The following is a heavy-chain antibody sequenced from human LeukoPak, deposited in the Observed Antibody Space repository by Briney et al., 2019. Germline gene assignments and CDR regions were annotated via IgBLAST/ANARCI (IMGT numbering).Heavy chain of an antibody. V-gene: IGHV3-23*01. Sequence: HPGGSLRLSCAASGFTFSSYAMSWVRQAPGKGLEWVSAISGSGGSTYYADSVKGRFTISRDNSKNTLYLQMNSLRAEDTAVYYCAKNLNWNDLYYFDYWGQGTLVTVSS. CDR2: ISGSGGST. CDR1: GFTFSSYA. CDR3: AKNLNWNDLYYFDY. D-gene: IGHD1-20*01. J-gene: IGHJ4*02.